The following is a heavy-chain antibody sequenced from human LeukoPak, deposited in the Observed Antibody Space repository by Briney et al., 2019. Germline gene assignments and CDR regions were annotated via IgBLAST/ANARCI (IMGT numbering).Heavy chain of an antibody. Sequence: SETLSLTCTVSGGSFSGYYWSWIRQPPGKGLEWIGEINHSGSTNYNPSLKSRVTISVDTSKNQFSLKLSSVTAADTAVYYCARGPSPDDYWGQGTLVTVSS. CDR2: INHSGST. D-gene: IGHD1-14*01. J-gene: IGHJ4*02. V-gene: IGHV4-34*01. CDR3: ARGPSPDDY. CDR1: GGSFSGYY.